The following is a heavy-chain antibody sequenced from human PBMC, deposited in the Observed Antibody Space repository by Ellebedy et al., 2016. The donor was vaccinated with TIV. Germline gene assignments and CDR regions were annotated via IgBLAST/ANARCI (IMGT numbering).Heavy chain of an antibody. J-gene: IGHJ4*02. CDR2: INPSGGST. V-gene: IGHV1-46*01. D-gene: IGHD2-2*02. Sequence: ASVKVSCXASGYTFTSYYMHWVRQAPGQGLEWMGIINPSGGSTSYGQKFQGRVTMTRDTSTSTVYMELSSLRSEDTAVYYCARGSYCSSTSCYTGSGFWGQGTLVTVSS. CDR1: GYTFTSYY. CDR3: ARGSYCSSTSCYTGSGF.